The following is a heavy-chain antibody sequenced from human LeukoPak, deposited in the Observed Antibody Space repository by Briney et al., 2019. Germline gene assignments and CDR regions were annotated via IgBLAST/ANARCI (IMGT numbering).Heavy chain of an antibody. CDR1: GDSVSSDSAA. D-gene: IGHD1-26*01. CDR2: TYYRSTWYT. CDR3: ARGRGRSGSCIDY. V-gene: IGHV6-1*01. Sequence: SQTLSLTCAISGDSVSSDSAAWIWIRQSPSRGLEWLGRTYYRSTWYTDYAVSVKSRITIKPDTSRNQLSLHLNSVTPEDTAVYYCARGRGRSGSCIDYWGQGTLVTVSS. J-gene: IGHJ4*02.